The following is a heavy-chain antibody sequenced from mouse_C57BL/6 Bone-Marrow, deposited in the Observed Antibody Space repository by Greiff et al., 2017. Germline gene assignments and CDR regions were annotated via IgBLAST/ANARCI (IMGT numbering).Heavy chain of an antibody. CDR3: AREGQLRLREEVDY. CDR2: IDPSDSYT. V-gene: IGHV1-59*01. D-gene: IGHD3-2*02. J-gene: IGHJ2*01. Sequence: QVQLQQPGAELVRPGTSVKLSCKASGYTFTSYWMHWVKQRPGQGLEWIGVIDPSDSYTNYNQKFKGKATLTVDTSSSTAYMQLSSLTSEDSAVYYCAREGQLRLREEVDYWGQGTTLTVSS. CDR1: GYTFTSYW.